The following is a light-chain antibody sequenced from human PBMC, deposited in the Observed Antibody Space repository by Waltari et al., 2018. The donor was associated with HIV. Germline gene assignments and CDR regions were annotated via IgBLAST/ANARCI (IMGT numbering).Light chain of an antibody. CDR2: AAS. CDR3: QQSDTTLYT. CDR1: QRINSY. V-gene: IGKV1-39*01. J-gene: IGKJ2*01. Sequence: DIQMTQSPSSLSASVGDRVTITCRASQRINSYINWYQHKPGKAPKLLIYAASSLQSGVPSRFSGSGSGTDFTLTISSLQPEDFATYYCQQSDTTLYTFGQGTKLEI.